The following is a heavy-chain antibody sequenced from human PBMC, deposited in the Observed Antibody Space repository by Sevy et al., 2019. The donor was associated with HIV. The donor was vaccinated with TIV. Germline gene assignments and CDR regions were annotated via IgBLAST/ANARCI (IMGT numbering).Heavy chain of an antibody. CDR3: AKDRGYSGYDSFHY. CDR1: GFTFSSYG. Sequence: GGSLRLSCAASGFTFSSYGMHWVRQAPGKGLEWVAFIRYDGSNKYYADAVKGRFTISRDNSKNTLYLQMNSLRAEDTAVYYCAKDRGYSGYDSFHYWGQGTLVTVSS. V-gene: IGHV3-30*02. CDR2: IRYDGSNK. D-gene: IGHD5-12*01. J-gene: IGHJ4*02.